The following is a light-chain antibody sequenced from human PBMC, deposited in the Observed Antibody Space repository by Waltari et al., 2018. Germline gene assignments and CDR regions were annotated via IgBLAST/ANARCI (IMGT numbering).Light chain of an antibody. J-gene: IGKJ1*01. Sequence: ELVLTQSPGTLSLSPGERATLACRASQNIGRYLVWYQQKPGQPPRLLISAASTRATGIPDMFIGSGYGTDFSLTIARLEPEDFAVYFCQNHERLPATFGQGTKVEI. CDR2: AAS. V-gene: IGKV3-20*01. CDR1: QNIGRY. CDR3: QNHERLPAT.